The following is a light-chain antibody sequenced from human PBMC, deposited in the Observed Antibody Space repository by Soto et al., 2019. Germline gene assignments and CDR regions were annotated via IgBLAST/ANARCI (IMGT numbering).Light chain of an antibody. V-gene: IGKV3-20*01. CDR1: QSIDTY. J-gene: IGKJ5*01. CDR2: GAS. Sequence: VLTQSPDTLSLSPRATAILSCRASQSIDTYSAWYQFKPGQRPRLLIYGASSRALAIPYRFIGRGSGTNFTLTIHRLEPEDFAVYFCQHYASSPITFGQGTRLEIK. CDR3: QHYASSPIT.